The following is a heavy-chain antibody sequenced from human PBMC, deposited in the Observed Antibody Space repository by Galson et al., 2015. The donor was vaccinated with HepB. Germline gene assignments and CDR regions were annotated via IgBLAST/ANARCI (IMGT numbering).Heavy chain of an antibody. CDR1: RGTFANYA. V-gene: IGHV1-69*06. D-gene: IGHD6-25*01. CDR2: IIPFFGTT. Sequence: SVKVSCKASRGTFANYAISWVRQAPGQGLEWMGGIIPFFGTTNYAQKFQGRVTITADKSTTTAYMELSSLRSEDTAIYYCARGDPFIAAAGVVAYFFDPWGQGTLVTVSS. J-gene: IGHJ5*02. CDR3: ARGDPFIAAAGVVAYFFDP.